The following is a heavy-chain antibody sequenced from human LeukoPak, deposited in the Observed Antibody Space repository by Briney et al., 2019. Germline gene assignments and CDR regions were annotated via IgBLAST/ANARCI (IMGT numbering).Heavy chain of an antibody. J-gene: IGHJ3*02. D-gene: IGHD3-3*01. CDR2: IRSGGDTT. Sequence: GGSLRLSCAASGFSFSSYAMTWVRQAPGKGLESVSAIRSGGDTTYYADAVKGRFTISRDNAKISLYLQMNSLRAEETAVYYCARDSYEIADDAFDIWGQGTMVTVSS. CDR1: GFSFSSYA. V-gene: IGHV3-23*01. CDR3: ARDSYEIADDAFDI.